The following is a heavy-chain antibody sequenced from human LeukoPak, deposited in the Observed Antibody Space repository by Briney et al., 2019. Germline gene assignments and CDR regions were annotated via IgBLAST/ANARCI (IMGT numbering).Heavy chain of an antibody. CDR2: IYTSGST. CDR3: ARVYCYGSGSYI. CDR1: GGSISSGSYY. V-gene: IGHV4-61*02. Sequence: PSQTLSLTCTVSGGSISSGSYYWSWIRQPAGKGLEWIGRIYTSGSTNYNPSLKSRVTISVDTSKNQFSLKLSSVTAADTAVYYCARVYCYGSGSYIWGQGTLVTVSS. J-gene: IGHJ4*02. D-gene: IGHD3-10*01.